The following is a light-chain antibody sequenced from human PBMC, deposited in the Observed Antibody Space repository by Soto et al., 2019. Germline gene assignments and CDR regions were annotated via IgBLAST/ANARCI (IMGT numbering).Light chain of an antibody. V-gene: IGKV1-5*03. CDR1: QSISSW. Sequence: DIQMTQSPSTLSASVGDRVTITCRASQSISSWFAWYQQKPGKASKLLIYKASTFKSGVPSRFSGSGSGTEFTLTISSLQPDDFATYYCQHYNSYLEAFGQGSTVDI. CDR2: KAS. J-gene: IGKJ1*01. CDR3: QHYNSYLEA.